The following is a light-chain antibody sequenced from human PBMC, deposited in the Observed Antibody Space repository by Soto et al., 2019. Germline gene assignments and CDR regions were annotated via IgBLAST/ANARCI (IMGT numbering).Light chain of an antibody. CDR3: QHYVMSLTT. Sequence: SVLTQHTGHLSLSPRERATLSCGASQSVTSNYLAWYQQKPGQAPRLLIYGASIRVTGIPDRFIGSGSGTDFTLTISRLQPEDFAVYYCQHYVMSLTTFGQGTKVDIK. CDR1: QSVTSNY. V-gene: IGKV3-20*01. CDR2: GAS. J-gene: IGKJ1*01.